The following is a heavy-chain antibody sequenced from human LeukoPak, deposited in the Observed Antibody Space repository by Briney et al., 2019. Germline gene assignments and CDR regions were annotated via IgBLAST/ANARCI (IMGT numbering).Heavy chain of an antibody. CDR1: GFTFSSYS. D-gene: IGHD6-19*01. V-gene: IGHV3-48*04. CDR3: AKGLLIGVAGTGLHY. J-gene: IGHJ4*02. CDR2: ISSSSSTI. Sequence: GGSLRLSCAASGFTFSSYSMNWVRQAPGKGLEWVSYISSSSSTIYYADSVKGRFTISRDNAKNSLYLQMNSLRAEDTALYYCAKGLLIGVAGTGLHYWGQGTLVTVSS.